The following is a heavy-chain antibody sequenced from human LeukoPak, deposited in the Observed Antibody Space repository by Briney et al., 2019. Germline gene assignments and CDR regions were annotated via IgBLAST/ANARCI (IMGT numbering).Heavy chain of an antibody. Sequence: GGSLRLSCAASGFMFNGYSMTWVRQAPGKGLEWVSYISGGSDYIYYTDSVKGRFTISRDNAKKSLYLQLNSLRVKDTAVYYCARWGLGPSFDSWGQGTLVTVSS. CDR2: ISGGSDYI. D-gene: IGHD1-26*01. J-gene: IGHJ4*02. V-gene: IGHV3-21*01. CDR1: GFMFNGYS. CDR3: ARWGLGPSFDS.